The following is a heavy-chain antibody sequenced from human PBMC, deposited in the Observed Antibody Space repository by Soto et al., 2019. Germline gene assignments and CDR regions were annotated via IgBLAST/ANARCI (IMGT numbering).Heavy chain of an antibody. D-gene: IGHD6-13*01. CDR3: AFSAAGTDLNFDY. V-gene: IGHV4-59*08. CDR1: GGSISSYY. CDR2: IYYGGST. Sequence: SETLSLTCTVSGGSISSYYWSWIRQPPGKGLEWIGYIYYGGSTNYNPSLKSRVTISVDTSKNQFSLKLSSVTAADTAVYYCAFSAAGTDLNFDYWGQGTLVTVSS. J-gene: IGHJ4*02.